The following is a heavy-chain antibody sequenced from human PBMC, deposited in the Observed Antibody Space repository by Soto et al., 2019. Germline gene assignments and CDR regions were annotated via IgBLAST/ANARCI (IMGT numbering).Heavy chain of an antibody. CDR3: ANGAAGKAAHVI. CDR1: GYTFTSFG. J-gene: IGHJ4*02. CDR2: VNAYNVNT. V-gene: IGHV1-18*01. D-gene: IGHD6-13*01. Sequence: QGQLVQSGSEVKKPGASVKVSCKASGYTFTSFGVNWMRQAPGQGLEWMGWVNAYNVNTNYAQKFQDRVTLTADTSTSTAYMEVKSLRTDDTAVYYCANGAAGKAAHVIWGQGTLVTVSS.